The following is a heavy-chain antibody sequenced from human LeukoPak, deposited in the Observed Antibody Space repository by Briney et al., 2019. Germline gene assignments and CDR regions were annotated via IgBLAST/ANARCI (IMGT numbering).Heavy chain of an antibody. CDR1: GFTFSSYA. Sequence: PGRSLRLSCAASGFTFSSYAMHWVRQAPGKGPEWVAVISYDGSNKYYADSVRGRFTISRDNSKNTLYLQMNSLRAEDTAVYYCARPRYSGYDDAFDIWGQGTMVTVSS. J-gene: IGHJ3*02. CDR2: ISYDGSNK. V-gene: IGHV3-30*04. CDR3: ARPRYSGYDDAFDI. D-gene: IGHD5-12*01.